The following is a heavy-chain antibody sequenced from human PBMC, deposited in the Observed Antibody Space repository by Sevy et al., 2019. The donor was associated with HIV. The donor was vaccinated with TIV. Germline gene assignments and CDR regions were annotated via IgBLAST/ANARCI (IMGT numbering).Heavy chain of an antibody. J-gene: IGHJ5*02. CDR2: IKSKTDGGTT. V-gene: IGHV3-15*01. CDR1: GFTFSNAW. Sequence: GGSLRLSCAASGFTFSNAWMSWVRQAPGKGLEWVGRIKSKTDGGTTDYAAPVKGRFTISRDDSKNTLYLQMNSLKTEDTAVYYCTTDKYNDFWSGYYTWDNWFDPWGQGTLVTVSS. D-gene: IGHD3-3*01. CDR3: TTDKYNDFWSGYYTWDNWFDP.